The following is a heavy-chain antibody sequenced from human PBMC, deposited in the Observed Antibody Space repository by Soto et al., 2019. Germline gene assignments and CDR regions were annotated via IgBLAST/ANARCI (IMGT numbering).Heavy chain of an antibody. CDR1: GFTFSDYG. D-gene: IGHD6-6*01. V-gene: IGHV3-30*18. J-gene: IGHJ4*02. CDR3: AKDLQGSSGIDY. Sequence: QVQLVESGGGVVQPGRSLRLSCAASGFTFSDYGIHWVRQAPGKGLEWVAVISYDGSNKWYADSVKGRFTISRDNSKNTRNLQMNSLRPEDTAVYYCAKDLQGSSGIDYWGRGTLVTVSS. CDR2: ISYDGSNK.